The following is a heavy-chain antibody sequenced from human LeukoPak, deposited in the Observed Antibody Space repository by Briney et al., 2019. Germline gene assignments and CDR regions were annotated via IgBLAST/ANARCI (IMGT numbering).Heavy chain of an antibody. CDR1: GFTFSSYA. CDR2: ISYDGSNK. V-gene: IGHV3-30-3*01. D-gene: IGHD6-13*01. CDR3: ARVGYSSSWFAFSLVDY. Sequence: GRSLRLSCAASGFTFSSYAMHWVRQAPGKGLEWVAVISYDGSNKYYADSVKGRFTISRDNSKNTLYLQMNSLRAEDTAVYYCARVGYSSSWFAFSLVDYWGQGTLVTVSS. J-gene: IGHJ4*02.